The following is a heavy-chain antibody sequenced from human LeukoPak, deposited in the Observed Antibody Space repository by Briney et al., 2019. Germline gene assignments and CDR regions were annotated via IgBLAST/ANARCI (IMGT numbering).Heavy chain of an antibody. CDR2: ISGSGGST. D-gene: IGHD5-12*01. V-gene: IGHV3-23*01. CDR1: GFTFSSYA. CDR3: AKVGNDIVATIAYFLLDY. J-gene: IGHJ4*02. Sequence: GGSLRLSCAASGFTFSSYAMSWVRQAPGKGLEWVLGISGSGGSTYYADSVKGRFTISRDNSKNTLYLQMNSLRADDTAVYYCAKVGNDIVATIAYFLLDYWGQGTLVTVSS.